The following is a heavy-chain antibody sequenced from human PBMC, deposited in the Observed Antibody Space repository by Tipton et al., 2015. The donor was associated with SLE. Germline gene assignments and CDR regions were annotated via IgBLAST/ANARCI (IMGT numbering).Heavy chain of an antibody. J-gene: IGHJ4*02. CDR2: IYYSGST. V-gene: IGHV4-59*01. CDR1: GGSISSYH. Sequence: TLSLTCTVSGGSISSYHWSWIRKPQGKGLEWIGYIYYSGSTNYNPSLKSRVTISVDTSKNQFSLKLSSVTAADTAVYYCARGSGYFDYWGQGTLVTVSS. D-gene: IGHD1-26*01. CDR3: ARGSGYFDY.